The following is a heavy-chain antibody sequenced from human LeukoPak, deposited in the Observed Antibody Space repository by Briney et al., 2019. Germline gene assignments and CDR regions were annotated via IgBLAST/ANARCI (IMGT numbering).Heavy chain of an antibody. Sequence: SETLSLTCAVYGGSFSGYYWSWIRQPPGKGLEWIGEINHSGSTNYNPSLKSRVTISVDTSKNQFSLKLSSVTAADTAVYYCARVGPFGYYYYYGMDVWGHGTTVTVSS. CDR1: GGSFSGYY. CDR3: ARVGPFGYYYYYGMDV. J-gene: IGHJ6*02. V-gene: IGHV4-34*01. D-gene: IGHD3-10*01. CDR2: INHSGST.